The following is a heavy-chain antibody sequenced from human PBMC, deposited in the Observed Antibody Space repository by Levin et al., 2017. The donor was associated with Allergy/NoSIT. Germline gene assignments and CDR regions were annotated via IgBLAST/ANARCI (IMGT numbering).Heavy chain of an antibody. J-gene: IGHJ4*02. CDR1: GFTFSSYG. CDR2: IWYDGTNK. CDR3: ARERGATVTRPEFDY. Sequence: GGSLRLSCAASGFTFSSYGMHWVRQAPGKGLEWVAVIWYDGTNKYYADSVKGRFTISRDNSKNTLYLQMNRLRVEDTAVYFCARERGATVTRPEFDYWGQGTLVTVSS. D-gene: IGHD4-17*01. V-gene: IGHV3-33*01.